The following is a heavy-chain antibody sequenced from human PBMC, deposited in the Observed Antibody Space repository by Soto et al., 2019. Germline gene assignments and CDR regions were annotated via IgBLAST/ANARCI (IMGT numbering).Heavy chain of an antibody. Sequence: GGSLRLSCAASGFTFSSYGMHWVRQAPGKGLEWVAVISYDGSNKYYADSVKGRFTISRDNSKNTLYLQMNSLRAEDTAVYYCAKDPGGLEDYYYMDVWGKGTTVTVSS. CDR2: ISYDGSNK. CDR1: GFTFSSYG. CDR3: AKDPGGLEDYYYMDV. J-gene: IGHJ6*03. D-gene: IGHD6-19*01. V-gene: IGHV3-30*18.